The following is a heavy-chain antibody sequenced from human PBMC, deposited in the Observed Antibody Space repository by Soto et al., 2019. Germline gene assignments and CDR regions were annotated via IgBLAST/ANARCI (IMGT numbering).Heavy chain of an antibody. CDR2: IVVGSGNT. V-gene: IGHV1-58*01. CDR3: AEIYYDILTGYSHGYYGMDV. J-gene: IGHJ6*02. CDR1: GFTFTSSA. D-gene: IGHD3-9*01. Sequence: SVKVSCKASGFTFTSSAVQWVRQARGQRLEWIGWIVVGSGNTNYAQKFQERVTITRDMSTSTAYMELSSLRSEDTAVYYCAEIYYDILTGYSHGYYGMDVWGQGTTVTVSS.